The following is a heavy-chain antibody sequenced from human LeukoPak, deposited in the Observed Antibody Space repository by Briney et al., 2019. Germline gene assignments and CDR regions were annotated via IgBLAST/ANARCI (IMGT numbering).Heavy chain of an antibody. CDR1: GGSISTNSYY. CDR2: IYYSGST. CDR3: AGIRIVGATTDDY. D-gene: IGHD1-26*01. V-gene: IGHV4-39*07. J-gene: IGHJ4*02. Sequence: SETLSLTCTVSGGSISTNSYYWGWIRQPPGKGLEWIGSIYYSGSTYYNPSLKSRVTISVDTSKNQFSLKLSSVTAADTAVYYCAGIRIVGATTDDYWGQGTLVTVSS.